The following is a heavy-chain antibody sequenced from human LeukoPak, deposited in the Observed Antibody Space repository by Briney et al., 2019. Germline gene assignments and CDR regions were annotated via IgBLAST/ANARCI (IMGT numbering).Heavy chain of an antibody. CDR3: ARDDSVQLWPTPPSSFDY. V-gene: IGHV7-4-1*02. CDR1: GYTFTNYA. CDR2: INTNTGNP. D-gene: IGHD5-18*01. Sequence: ASVKVSCKASGYTFTNYAINWVRQAPGQGLEWMGWINTNTGNPTYAQGFTGRFVFSLDTSVSTTYLQISSLKAEDTAVYYCARDDSVQLWPTPPSSFDYWGQGTLVTVSS. J-gene: IGHJ4*02.